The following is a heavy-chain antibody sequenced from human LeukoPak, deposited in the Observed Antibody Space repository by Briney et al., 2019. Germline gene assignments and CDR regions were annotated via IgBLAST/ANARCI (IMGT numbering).Heavy chain of an antibody. J-gene: IGHJ6*02. CDR2: VDPSDSYT. Sequence: HGESLRISCKGSGYSFTSYWISWVRQMPGKGLEWMGRVDPSDSYTNYSPSFQGHVTISADKSISTAYLQWSSLKASDTAMYYCARPGINYDILTGYYTPYGMDVWGQGTTVTVSS. CDR1: GYSFTSYW. V-gene: IGHV5-10-1*01. D-gene: IGHD3-9*01. CDR3: ARPGINYDILTGYYTPYGMDV.